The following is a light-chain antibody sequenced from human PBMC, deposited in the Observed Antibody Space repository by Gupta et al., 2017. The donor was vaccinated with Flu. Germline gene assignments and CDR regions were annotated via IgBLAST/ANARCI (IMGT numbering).Light chain of an antibody. CDR1: SSDVGGYNY. J-gene: IGLJ3*02. CDR3: SSYTSSNSLE. Sequence: SLTISCTGTSSDVGGYNYVSWYQHHPGKAHKLMIYEVIKRPSGVSNRFSGSKSGNTASLTISGLQAEDEADYYCSSYTSSNSLEFGGGTKLTVL. V-gene: IGLV2-14*01. CDR2: EVI.